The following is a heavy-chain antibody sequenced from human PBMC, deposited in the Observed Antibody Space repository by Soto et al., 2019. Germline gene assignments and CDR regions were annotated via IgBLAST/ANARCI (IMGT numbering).Heavy chain of an antibody. CDR1: GFTFSSYG. J-gene: IGHJ4*02. V-gene: IGHV3-33*01. CDR2: IWYDGSNK. CDR3: ARVPSVAGPPHFDY. Sequence: QVQLVESGGGVVQPGRSLRLSCAASGFTFSSYGMHWVRQAPGKGLEWVAVIWYDGSNKYYADSVKGRFTISRDNSKNTLYLQMNRLRAEDTAVYYCARVPSVAGPPHFDYWGQGTLVTVSS. D-gene: IGHD6-19*01.